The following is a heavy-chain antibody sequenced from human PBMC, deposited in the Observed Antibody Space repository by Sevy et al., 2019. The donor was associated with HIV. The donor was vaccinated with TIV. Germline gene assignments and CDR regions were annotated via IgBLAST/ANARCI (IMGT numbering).Heavy chain of an antibody. V-gene: IGHV3-48*03. J-gene: IGHJ5*02. Sequence: GGSLRLSCTASGFTFSSYDMNWVRQAPGKGLEWVSKISSSGSSIDYADSVKGRFTTSRDNAKNSLNLQMNSLRAEDTAVYYCTRNGGAFDNGFDPWGQGTLVTVSS. CDR3: TRNGGAFDNGFDP. CDR2: ISSSGSSI. CDR1: GFTFSSYD. D-gene: IGHD2-8*01.